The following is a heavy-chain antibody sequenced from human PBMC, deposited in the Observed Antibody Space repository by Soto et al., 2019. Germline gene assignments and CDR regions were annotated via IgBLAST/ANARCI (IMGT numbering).Heavy chain of an antibody. CDR1: GYTFTSYG. CDR3: AAPTVTKGKYGMDF. V-gene: IGHV1-18*01. J-gene: IGHJ6*02. Sequence: QVQLVRSGAEVKKPGASVKVSCKASGYTFTSYGISWVRQAPGQGLQWLGWISAYNGNTNYAQTHQGSVTITTDTSTTKATMELRSLRSDDTAVYYCAAPTVTKGKYGMDFWGPGTPVTVSS. D-gene: IGHD4-17*01. CDR2: ISAYNGNT.